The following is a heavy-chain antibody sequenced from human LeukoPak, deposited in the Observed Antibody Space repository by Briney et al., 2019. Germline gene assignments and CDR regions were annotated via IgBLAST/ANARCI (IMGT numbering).Heavy chain of an antibody. Sequence: GGSLRLSCAASGFTFSSYAMHWVRQAPGKGLKWVAVISYDGSNKYYADSVKGRFTISRDNSKNTLYLQMNSLRAEDTAVYYCARDSQEDIVVVPAWTSQDYWGQGTLVTVSS. CDR1: GFTFSSYA. D-gene: IGHD2-2*01. CDR2: ISYDGSNK. CDR3: ARDSQEDIVVVPAWTSQDY. J-gene: IGHJ4*02. V-gene: IGHV3-30-3*01.